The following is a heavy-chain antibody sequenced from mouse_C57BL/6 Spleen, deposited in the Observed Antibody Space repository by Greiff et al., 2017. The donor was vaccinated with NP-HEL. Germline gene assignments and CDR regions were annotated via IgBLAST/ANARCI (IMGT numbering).Heavy chain of an antibody. V-gene: IGHV14-1*01. Sequence: VQLQQSGAELVRPGASVKLSCTASGFNINDYYMHWVKQRPEQGLEWIGRIDPEDGGTEYAQKFQGKATLTVDTSSNTAYLQLSSLTSEDTAVYYCTYDCDGRRTSFAYWGQGTLVTVSA. CDR1: GFNINDYY. CDR3: TYDCDGRRTSFAY. CDR2: IDPEDGGT. D-gene: IGHD2-4*01. J-gene: IGHJ3*01.